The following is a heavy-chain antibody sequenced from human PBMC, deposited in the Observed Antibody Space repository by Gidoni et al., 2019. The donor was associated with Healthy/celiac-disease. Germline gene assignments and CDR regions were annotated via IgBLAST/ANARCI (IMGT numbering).Heavy chain of an antibody. V-gene: IGHV3-9*01. CDR1: GFTFDDYA. D-gene: IGHD3-3*01. CDR2: ISWNSGSI. CDR3: AKDLFGVVTQAHY. J-gene: IGHJ4*02. Sequence: EVQLVESGGGLVQPGRSLRISCAASGFTFDDYAMHWVRQAPGKGLEWVSVISWNSGSIGYADSVKGRFTISRDNAKNSLYLQMNSLRAEDTALYYCAKDLFGVVTQAHYWGQGTLVTVSS.